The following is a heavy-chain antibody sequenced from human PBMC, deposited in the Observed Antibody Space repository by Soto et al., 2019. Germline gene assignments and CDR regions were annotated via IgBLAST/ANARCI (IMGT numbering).Heavy chain of an antibody. CDR2: MNPGNGNT. J-gene: IGHJ2*01. V-gene: IGHV1-3*01. CDR1: GYTFTSYD. D-gene: IGHD1-26*01. Sequence: GASVKVSCKASGYTFTSYDINWVRQAPGQGLEWMGWMNPGNGNTKYAQKFQGRVTITRDTSASTAYMELSSLRSEDTAVYYCARGGSLYWYFDLWGRGTLVTVSS. CDR3: ARGGSLYWYFDL.